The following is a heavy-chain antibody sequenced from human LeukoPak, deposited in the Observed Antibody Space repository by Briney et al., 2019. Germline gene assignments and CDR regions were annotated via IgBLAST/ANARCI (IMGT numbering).Heavy chain of an antibody. V-gene: IGHV1-24*01. CDR3: ATSPPASDWFDP. Sequence: GASVKVSCKVSGYTLTELSMHWVRQAPGKGLEWMGGFDPEDGETIYAQKFQGRVTMTEDTSTDTAYMELSSLRSEDTAVYYCATSPPASDWFDPWGQGTLVTVSS. CDR1: GYTLTELS. J-gene: IGHJ5*02. CDR2: FDPEDGET. D-gene: IGHD2-2*01.